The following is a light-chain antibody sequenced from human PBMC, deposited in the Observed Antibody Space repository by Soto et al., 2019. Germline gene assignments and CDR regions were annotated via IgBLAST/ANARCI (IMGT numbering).Light chain of an antibody. Sequence: DIQLTQSPSFLSASVGDRVTITCRASQAIYTYLAWYQQIPGKAPKLLIYGASTLQSGVPSRFSGSASGTEFTLTISSLQPEDFATYYCQQYYTTPTFGGGTKVDIK. CDR1: QAIYTY. CDR3: QQYYTTPT. CDR2: GAS. V-gene: IGKV1-9*01. J-gene: IGKJ4*01.